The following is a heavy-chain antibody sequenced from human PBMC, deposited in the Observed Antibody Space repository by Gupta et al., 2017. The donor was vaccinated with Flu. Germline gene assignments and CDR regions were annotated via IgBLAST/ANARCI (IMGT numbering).Heavy chain of an antibody. D-gene: IGHD2-2*01. V-gene: IGHV5-51*01. CDR2: NYPGDADT. CDR3: ASLGVTALQAFDF. Sequence: VRQMHGKGREWLGFNYPGDADTVYSPSFQGQVNISADRSITTAYLQWSSLKASDTAMYYCASLGVTALQAFDFWGKGTMVTVSS. J-gene: IGHJ3*01.